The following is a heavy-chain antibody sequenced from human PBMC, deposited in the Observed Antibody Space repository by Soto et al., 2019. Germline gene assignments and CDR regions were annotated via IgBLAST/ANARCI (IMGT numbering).Heavy chain of an antibody. Sequence: EVQLVESGGGLVKPGGSLRLSCAASGFIFSSYSMNWVRQAPGKGLEWVSSISPRSDYIYFADSMRGRFTISRDNAQNSLYQHMNNLRGEDTAVYHCARVSGTLERYSDLDYWGQGTLVTVSS. CDR3: ARVSGTLERYSDLDY. V-gene: IGHV3-21*06. D-gene: IGHD3-10*01. J-gene: IGHJ4*02. CDR2: ISPRSDYI. CDR1: GFIFSSYS.